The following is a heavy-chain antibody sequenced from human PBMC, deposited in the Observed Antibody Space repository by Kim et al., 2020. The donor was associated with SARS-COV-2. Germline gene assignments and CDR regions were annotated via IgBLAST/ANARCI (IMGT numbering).Heavy chain of an antibody. CDR1: GESFSGHQ. J-gene: IGHJ4*02. CDR2: ISHDGGP. Sequence: SQTLSLTCAVYGESFSGHQWTWIRQPPGKRLEWIGEISHDGGPTYNPSLSSRIIISADTSKNQFSLKLTSVTAADMATYYCARGAKVLAGLSGWVLDFWGQGTRVTVSS. D-gene: IGHD3-22*01. CDR3: ARGAKVLAGLSGWVLDF. V-gene: IGHV4-34*01.